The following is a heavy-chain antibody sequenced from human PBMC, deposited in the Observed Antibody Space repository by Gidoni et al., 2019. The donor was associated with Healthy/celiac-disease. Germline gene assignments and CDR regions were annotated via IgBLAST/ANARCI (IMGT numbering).Heavy chain of an antibody. Sequence: QVQLVESGGGVVQPGRSLRLSCAASGFTFSSYGMHWVRQAPGKGLEWVAVIWYDGSNKYYADSVKGRFTISRDNSKNTLYLQMNSLRAEDTAVYYCARALDILTGYYPGYMDVWGKGTTVTVSS. V-gene: IGHV3-33*01. D-gene: IGHD3-9*01. J-gene: IGHJ6*03. CDR1: GFTFSSYG. CDR2: IWYDGSNK. CDR3: ARALDILTGYYPGYMDV.